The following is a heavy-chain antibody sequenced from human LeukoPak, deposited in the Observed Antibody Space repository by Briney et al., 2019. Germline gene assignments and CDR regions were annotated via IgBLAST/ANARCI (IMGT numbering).Heavy chain of an antibody. J-gene: IGHJ4*02. Sequence: GGSLRLSCAASGFTFSSYSMNWVRQAPGKGLEWVSSISSSSSYIYYADSVKGRFTISRDNSKNTLFLQMNSLRAEDTAVYSCARDASGTYSPDYWGQGTLVTVSS. CDR1: GFTFSSYS. D-gene: IGHD3-10*01. CDR3: ARDASGTYSPDY. V-gene: IGHV3-21*01. CDR2: ISSSSSYI.